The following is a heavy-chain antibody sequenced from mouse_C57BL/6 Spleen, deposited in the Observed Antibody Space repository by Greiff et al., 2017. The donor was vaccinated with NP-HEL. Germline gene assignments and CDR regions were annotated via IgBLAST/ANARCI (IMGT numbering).Heavy chain of an antibody. CDR2: ISNGGGST. CDR3: ARPYYGSSYDAMDY. Sequence: EVKLVESGGGLVQPGGSLKLSCAASGFTFSDYYMYWVRQTPEKRLEWVAYISNGGGSTYYPDTVKGRFTISRDNAKNTLYLQMSRLKSEDTAMYYCARPYYGSSYDAMDYWGQGTSVTVSS. V-gene: IGHV5-12*01. CDR1: GFTFSDYY. D-gene: IGHD1-1*01. J-gene: IGHJ4*01.